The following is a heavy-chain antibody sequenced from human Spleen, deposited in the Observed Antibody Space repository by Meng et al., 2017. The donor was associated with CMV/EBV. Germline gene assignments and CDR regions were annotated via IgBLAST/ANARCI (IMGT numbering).Heavy chain of an antibody. J-gene: IGHJ5*02. CDR3: ATGKGFSSSSWLDP. CDR1: GYTFTDHA. Sequence: ASVKVSCKASGYTFTDHAIHWVQQAPGKGLQWMGLLYPEDGDTIYAANFQARITLTADTSTDTAYMELISLTADDTAVYYCATGKGFSSSSWLDPWGQGTLVTVSS. V-gene: IGHV1-69-2*01. CDR2: LYPEDGDT. D-gene: IGHD2-15*01.